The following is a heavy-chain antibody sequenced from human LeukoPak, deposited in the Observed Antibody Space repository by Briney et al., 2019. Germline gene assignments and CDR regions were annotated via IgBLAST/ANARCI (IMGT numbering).Heavy chain of an antibody. Sequence: SGTLSLTCAVSGGSISSSNWWSWVRQPPGKGLEWIGEIYHSGSTNYNPSLKSRVTISVDKSTNQFSLKLSSVTAADTAVYYCARVEDTAMALFDYWGQGTLVTVSS. CDR3: ARVEDTAMALFDY. J-gene: IGHJ4*02. CDR2: IYHSGST. CDR1: GGSISSSNW. V-gene: IGHV4-4*02. D-gene: IGHD5-18*01.